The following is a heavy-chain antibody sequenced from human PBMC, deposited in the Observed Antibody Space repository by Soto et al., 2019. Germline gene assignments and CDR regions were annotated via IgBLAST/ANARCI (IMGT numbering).Heavy chain of an antibody. CDR3: ARGRGYDYGSGSYYNAVWFDP. J-gene: IGHJ5*02. V-gene: IGHV4-39*01. Sequence: PSETLSLTCTVSGGSTSSSSYYWGWIRQPPGKGLEWIGSIYYSGSTYYNPSLKSRVTISVDTSKNQFSLKLSSVTAADTAVYYCARGRGYDYGSGSYYNAVWFDPWGQGTLVTVSS. CDR2: IYYSGST. D-gene: IGHD3-10*01. CDR1: GGSTSSSSYY.